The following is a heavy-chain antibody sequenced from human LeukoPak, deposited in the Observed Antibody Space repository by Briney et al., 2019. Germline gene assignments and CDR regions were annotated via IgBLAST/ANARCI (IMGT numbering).Heavy chain of an antibody. Sequence: PGGSLRLSCAASGFTFSDYYMSWIRQAPGKGLEWIGSVYSSGNSYYSPSLKSRVTISIDTSKNQFSLKVRSVTAADTAVYYCARYLGGSMLDDWGQGTLVTVSS. D-gene: IGHD3-9*01. J-gene: IGHJ4*02. CDR1: GFTFSDYY. CDR3: ARYLGGSMLDD. CDR2: VYSSGNS. V-gene: IGHV4-59*05.